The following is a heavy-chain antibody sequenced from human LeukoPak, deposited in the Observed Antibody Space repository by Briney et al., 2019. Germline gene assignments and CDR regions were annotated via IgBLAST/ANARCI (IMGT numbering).Heavy chain of an antibody. J-gene: IGHJ4*02. D-gene: IGHD3-10*01. CDR3: AKDPGVTMVRGVKGVYFDY. Sequence: GGSLRLSCAASGFTFSSYGMNWVRQAPGKGLEWVAFIRNNRSNKYYADSVKGRFTISRDNSKNTLYLQMNSLRAEDTAVYYCAKDPGVTMVRGVKGVYFDYWGQGTLVTVSS. CDR2: IRNNRSNK. V-gene: IGHV3-30*02. CDR1: GFTFSSYG.